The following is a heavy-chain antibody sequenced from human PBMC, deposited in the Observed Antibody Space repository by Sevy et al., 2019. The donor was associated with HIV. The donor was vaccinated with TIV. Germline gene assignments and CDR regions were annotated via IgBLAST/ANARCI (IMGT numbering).Heavy chain of an antibody. J-gene: IGHJ3*02. CDR3: ARGLYDAAERPPFGI. Sequence: SETLSLTCTVSGGSISSYYWNWIRQSPGKGLEWIGYIYYSGSTNYNPSLKCRVTISIDTSKNQFSLNLTSVRATDTAVYFCARGLYDAAERPPFGIWGQGTMVPVSS. CDR1: GGSISSYY. CDR2: IYYSGST. V-gene: IGHV4-59*01. D-gene: IGHD2-2*02.